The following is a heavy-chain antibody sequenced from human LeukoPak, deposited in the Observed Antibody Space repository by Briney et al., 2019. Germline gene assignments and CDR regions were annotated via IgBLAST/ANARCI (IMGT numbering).Heavy chain of an antibody. J-gene: IGHJ4*02. CDR1: GYTFTGYY. D-gene: IGHD4-23*01. Sequence: ASVKVSCKASGYTFTGYYIHWVRQAPAQGLEWVGIINPSGGSTSYAQEFQGRVTMTRDTSTSTVYMELSSLRAEDTAVYYCAREAGATVVHYFDYWGQGTLVTISS. CDR3: AREAGATVVHYFDY. V-gene: IGHV1-46*01. CDR2: INPSGGST.